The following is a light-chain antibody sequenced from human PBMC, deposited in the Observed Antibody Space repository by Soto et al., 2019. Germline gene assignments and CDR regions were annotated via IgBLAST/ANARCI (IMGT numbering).Light chain of an antibody. J-gene: IGLJ2*01. Sequence: QLVLTQSPSASASLGASVKLTCTLSSGHSSYAIAWHQQQPEKGPRFLMILNSDGSHYKGDGIPNRFSGSSSGAERYLNISSLQSEDEADYYCQTWGTGSVVFGGGTKLTVL. CDR1: SGHSSYA. CDR3: QTWGTGSVV. CDR2: LNSDGSH. V-gene: IGLV4-69*01.